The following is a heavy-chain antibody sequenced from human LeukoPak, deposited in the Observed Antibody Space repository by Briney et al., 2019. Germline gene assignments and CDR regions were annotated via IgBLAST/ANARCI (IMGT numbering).Heavy chain of an antibody. CDR1: GFTFSSYW. CDR3: AKDIAAMIGGGYFDY. V-gene: IGHV3-7*03. CDR2: IKQDGSEK. J-gene: IGHJ4*02. Sequence: GGSLRLSCAASGFTFSSYWMSWVRQAPGKGLEWVANIKQDGSEKYYVDSVKGRFTISRDNAKNSLYLQMNSLRAEDMALYYCAKDIAAMIGGGYFDYWGQGTLVTVSS. D-gene: IGHD3-22*01.